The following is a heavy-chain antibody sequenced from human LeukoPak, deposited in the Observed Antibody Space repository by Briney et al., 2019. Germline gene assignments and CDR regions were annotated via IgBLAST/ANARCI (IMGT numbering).Heavy chain of an antibody. CDR1: GFTFSSYA. CDR2: ISYDGSNK. CDR3: ARDAEYIDY. J-gene: IGHJ4*02. V-gene: IGHV3-30*04. Sequence: GGSLRLSCAASGFTFSSYAMHWVRQAPGKGLEWVAVISYDGSNKYYADSVKGRFTISRDNSKNTLYLQMNSLRAEDTAVYYCARDAEYIDYWGQGTLVTVSS.